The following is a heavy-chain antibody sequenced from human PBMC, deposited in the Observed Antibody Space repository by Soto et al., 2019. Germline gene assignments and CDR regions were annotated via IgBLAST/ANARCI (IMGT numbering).Heavy chain of an antibody. CDR3: ARWVGGSMYDNSGKYDS. CDR2: VAYDGSKT. D-gene: IGHD3-22*01. Sequence: QVQLVESGGGVVQPGRSLRLTCAASGFTFSSNGMHWVRQAPGKGLEWVALVAYDGSKTYYGDSVRGRFTISRDNSENTLYLQMNSLRAEDTAVHYCARWVGGSMYDNSGKYDSWGQGTLVTVSS. J-gene: IGHJ5*01. V-gene: IGHV3-30*03. CDR1: GFTFSSNG.